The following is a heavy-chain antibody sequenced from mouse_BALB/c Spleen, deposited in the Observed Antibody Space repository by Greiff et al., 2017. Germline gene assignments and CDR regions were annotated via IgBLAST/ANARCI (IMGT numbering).Heavy chain of an antibody. Sequence: QVQLQQSGPGLVAPSQSLSITCTVSGFSLTSYGVHWVRQPPGKGLEWLGVIWAGGSTNYNSALMSRLSISKDNSKSQVFLKMNSLQTDDTAMYYCARDPSYYRYDGYFDVWGAGTTVTVSS. CDR3: ARDPSYYRYDGYFDV. CDR2: IWAGGST. J-gene: IGHJ1*01. D-gene: IGHD2-14*01. V-gene: IGHV2-9*02. CDR1: GFSLTSYG.